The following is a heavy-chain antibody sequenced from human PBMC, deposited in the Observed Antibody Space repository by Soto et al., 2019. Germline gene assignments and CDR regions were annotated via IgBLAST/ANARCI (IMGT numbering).Heavy chain of an antibody. CDR1: GGSISSYH. D-gene: IGHD1-7*01. Sequence: PSETLSLTCTVSGGSISSYHWSWIRQPPGKGLEWIGRIYTSGNTHYNPSLKSRVTVSVDTSKDQFSLKVNSVTAADSAVYYCERESGDNWNYEAYWGQGTPVTVSS. CDR2: IYTSGNT. V-gene: IGHV4-4*07. J-gene: IGHJ4*02. CDR3: ERESGDNWNYEAY.